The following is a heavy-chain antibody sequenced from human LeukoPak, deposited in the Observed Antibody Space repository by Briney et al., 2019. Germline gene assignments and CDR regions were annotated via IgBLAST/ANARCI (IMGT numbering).Heavy chain of an antibody. CDR2: ISYDGSNK. D-gene: IGHD3-9*01. J-gene: IGHJ4*02. CDR3: AKDLGVRYFDWLIPGSDY. CDR1: GFTFSSYG. V-gene: IGHV3-30*18. Sequence: GGSLRLSCAASGFTFSSYGMHWVRQAPGKGLEWVAVISYDGSNKYYADSVKGRFTISRDNSKNTLYPQMNSLRAEDTAVYYCAKDLGVRYFDWLIPGSDYWGQGTLVTVSS.